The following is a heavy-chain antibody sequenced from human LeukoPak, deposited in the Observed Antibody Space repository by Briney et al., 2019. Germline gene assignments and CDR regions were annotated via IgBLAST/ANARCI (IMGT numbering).Heavy chain of an antibody. Sequence: GGSLRLSRAASGFIFSSYAMTWFRQAPGKGLEWVATVGSSGTSTYYADSVKGRFTISRNNSNTTLYLQMNTPRAEEKSVYYCAKEPSSGCSCYNFCGQGTGVTVSS. CDR3: AKEPSSGCSCYNF. CDR2: VGSSGTST. CDR1: GFIFSSYA. V-gene: IGHV3-23*01. D-gene: IGHD2-15*01. J-gene: IGHJ4*02.